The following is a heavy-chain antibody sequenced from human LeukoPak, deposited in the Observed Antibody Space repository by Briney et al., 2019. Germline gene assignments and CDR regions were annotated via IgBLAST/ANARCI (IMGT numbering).Heavy chain of an antibody. CDR1: GFSSSSYV. D-gene: IGHD6-6*01. Sequence: GGSLRLSCVASGFSSSSYVMSWVRQAPGKGLEWVSAVSGRGEGTYYADSVKGRFTISRDNSKNTLYFQMNNLRVEDTAVYFCAKGSAAARPYYFDYWGQGILVTVSS. J-gene: IGHJ4*02. V-gene: IGHV3-23*01. CDR3: AKGSAAARPYYFDY. CDR2: VSGRGEGT.